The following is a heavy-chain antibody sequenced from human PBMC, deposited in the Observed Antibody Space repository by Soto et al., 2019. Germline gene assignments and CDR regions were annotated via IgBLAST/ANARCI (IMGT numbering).Heavy chain of an antibody. Sequence: PGGSLRLSCAASGFTVSIKYMTWVRQAPGKGLEWVSLIYSGGSTYYTDSVKGRFTISRDNSKNTLYLQMNSLRAEDTAVYYCARGRYGLDYWGQGTLVTVSS. CDR1: GFTVSIKY. D-gene: IGHD4-17*01. CDR2: IYSGGST. CDR3: ARGRYGLDY. V-gene: IGHV3-53*01. J-gene: IGHJ4*02.